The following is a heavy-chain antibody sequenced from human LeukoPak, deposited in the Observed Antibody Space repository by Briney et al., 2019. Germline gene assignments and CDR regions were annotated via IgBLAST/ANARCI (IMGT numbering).Heavy chain of an antibody. J-gene: IGHJ4*02. CDR2: IIPIFGTA. CDR1: GGTFSSYA. D-gene: IGHD1-26*01. V-gene: IGHV1-69*01. CDR3: AREWELPPHHYFDY. Sequence: GASVKVSCKASGGTFSSYAISWVRQAPGQGLEWVGGIIPIFGTANYAQKFQGRVTITADESTSTAYMELSSLRSEDTAVYYCAREWELPPHHYFDYWGQGTLVTVSS.